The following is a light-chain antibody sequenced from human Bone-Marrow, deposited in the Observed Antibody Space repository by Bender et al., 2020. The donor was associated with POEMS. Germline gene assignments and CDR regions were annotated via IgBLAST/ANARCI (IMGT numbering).Light chain of an antibody. Sequence: QSALTQPASVSGSPGQSITISCTGTSSDVGSYNLVSWYQHHPGKAPKLMIYDVTKRPSGVSNRFSGSKSGYMASLTISGLQAEDEADYFCCAFAGTLVFGGGTKLTVL. V-gene: IGLV2-23*02. CDR2: DVT. CDR1: SSDVGSYNL. J-gene: IGLJ3*02. CDR3: CAFAGTLV.